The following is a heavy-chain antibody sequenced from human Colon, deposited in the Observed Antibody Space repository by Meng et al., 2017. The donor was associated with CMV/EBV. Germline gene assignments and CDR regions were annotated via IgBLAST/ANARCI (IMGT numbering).Heavy chain of an antibody. CDR2: IDPHNTGT. J-gene: IGHJ4*02. D-gene: IGHD2-2*01. CDR1: GYTFSDYY. CDR3: ARTKGTTSRSSLNY. Sequence: ASVKVSCKTSGYTFSDYYLNWVRQAPGQGLEWMGWIDPHNTGTNYAQKFQGRVTMTRDTSTSTVFMELIRLTSDDTAVYFCARTKGTTSRSSLNYWGQGTLVTVSS. V-gene: IGHV1-2*02.